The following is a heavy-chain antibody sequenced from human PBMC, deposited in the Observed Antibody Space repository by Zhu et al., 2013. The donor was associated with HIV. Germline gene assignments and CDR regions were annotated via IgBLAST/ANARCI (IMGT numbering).Heavy chain of an antibody. Sequence: QVQLVQSGAEVKKPGSSVKVSCKASGGTFSSYTISWVRQAPGQGLEWMGRIIPILGIANYAQKFQGRVTITADKSTSTAYMELSSLRSEDTAVYYCARSGGYCSSTSCTKRSHYYYYGMDVWGQGTTVTVSS. CDR2: IIPILGIA. D-gene: IGHD2-2*01. V-gene: IGHV1-69*02. CDR3: ARSGGYCSSTSCTKRSHYYYYGMDV. J-gene: IGHJ6*02. CDR1: GGTFSSYT.